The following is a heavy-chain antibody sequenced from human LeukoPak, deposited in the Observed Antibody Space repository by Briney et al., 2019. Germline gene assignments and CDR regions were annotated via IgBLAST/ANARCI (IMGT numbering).Heavy chain of an antibody. D-gene: IGHD4-23*01. J-gene: IGHJ4*02. CDR3: ARTMVVTGFDY. Sequence: PPETLSLTCTVSGGSISSYYWSWIRQPPGKGLEWIGYIYYSGSTNYNPSLKSRVTISVDTSKNQFSLKPSSVTAADTAVYYCARTMVVTGFDYWGQGTLVTVSS. CDR2: IYYSGST. CDR1: GGSISSYY. V-gene: IGHV4-59*01.